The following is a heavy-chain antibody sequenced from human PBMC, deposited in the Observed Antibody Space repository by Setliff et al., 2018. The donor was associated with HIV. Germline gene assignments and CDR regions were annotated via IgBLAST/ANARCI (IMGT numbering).Heavy chain of an antibody. CDR2: ISAYNGII. J-gene: IGHJ6*03. CDR1: GGTFSSYA. D-gene: IGHD3-10*01. V-gene: IGHV1-18*01. CDR3: ARTSTMVRGVIMDYYYYMDV. Sequence: GASVKVSCKASGGTFSSYAISWVRQAPGQGLEWMGWISAYNGIINYAQNLQGRVTMTTDTSTRTAYMELRSLRSDDTAVYYCARTSTMVRGVIMDYYYYMDVWGKGSTVTVSS.